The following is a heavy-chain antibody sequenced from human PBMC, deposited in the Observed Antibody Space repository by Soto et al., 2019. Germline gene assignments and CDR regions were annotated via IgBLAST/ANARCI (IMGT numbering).Heavy chain of an antibody. V-gene: IGHV3-30*18. CDR2: ISYDGSKK. D-gene: IGHD3-3*01. Sequence: VQLVESGGGVVQPGRSLRLSCAASGFTFSSYGMHWVRQAPGKGLEWVAVISYDGSKKYFADSVKGRFTISRDNSRNTLYLQMNSLRAEDTAVYYCAKGLSGYWDFGYWGQGTLVTVSS. CDR1: GFTFSSYG. CDR3: AKGLSGYWDFGY. J-gene: IGHJ4*02.